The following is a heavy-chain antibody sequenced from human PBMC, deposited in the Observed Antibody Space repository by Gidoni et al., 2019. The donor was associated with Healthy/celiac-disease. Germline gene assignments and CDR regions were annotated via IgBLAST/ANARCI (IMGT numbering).Heavy chain of an antibody. Sequence: EVQLVASGGGLVQPGGSLRLSCAASGFTFSSHSMNGVRQAPGKGLGWFSYISSSSSTIYYADSVKGRFTISRDNAKNSLYLQMNSLRDEDTAVYYCARAGAQQGGAYNWFDPWGQGTLVTVSS. CDR1: GFTFSSHS. D-gene: IGHD6-13*01. J-gene: IGHJ5*02. V-gene: IGHV3-48*02. CDR2: ISSSSSTI. CDR3: ARAGAQQGGAYNWFDP.